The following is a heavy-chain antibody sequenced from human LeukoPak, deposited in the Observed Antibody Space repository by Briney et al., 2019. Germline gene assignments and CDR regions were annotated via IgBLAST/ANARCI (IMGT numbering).Heavy chain of an antibody. D-gene: IGHD6-19*01. V-gene: IGHV3-21*01. J-gene: IGHJ4*02. Sequence: GGSLRLSCAASGFTFSSYNMNWVRQAPGKGLEWVSSISGSSSYIYYADSVKGRFTISRGNAKNSLYLQMNSLRAEDTAVYYCARDRISVAATETSFDYWGQGTLVTVSS. CDR2: ISGSSSYI. CDR1: GFTFSSYN. CDR3: ARDRISVAATETSFDY.